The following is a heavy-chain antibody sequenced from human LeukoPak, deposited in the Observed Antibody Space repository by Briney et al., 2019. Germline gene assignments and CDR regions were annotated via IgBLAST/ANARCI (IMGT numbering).Heavy chain of an antibody. J-gene: IGHJ4*02. V-gene: IGHV4-39*01. D-gene: IGHD3-3*01. CDR1: GGSISSSSYY. CDR2: IYYSGST. CDR3: ARRELRFLEWLSSPLDY. Sequence: SETLSLTCTVSGGSISSSSYYWGWIRQPPGKGLEWIGSIYYSGSTYYNPSLKSRVTISVDTFKNQFSLKLSSVTAADTAVYYCARRELRFLEWLSSPLDYWGQGTLVTVSS.